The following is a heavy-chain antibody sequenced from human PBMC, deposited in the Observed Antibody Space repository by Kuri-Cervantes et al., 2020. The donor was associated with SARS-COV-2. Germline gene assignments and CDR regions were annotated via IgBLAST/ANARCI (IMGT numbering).Heavy chain of an antibody. V-gene: IGHV4-39*01. CDR2: IYYSGST. Sequence: GSLRLSCTVSGGSISSSSYYWGWIRQPPGKGPEWIGSIYYSGSTYYNPSLKSRVTISVDTSKNQFSPKLSSVTAADTAVYYCARQMMSSITIFGVVITRNWFDPWGQGTLVTVSS. D-gene: IGHD3-3*01. CDR3: ARQMMSSITIFGVVITRNWFDP. CDR1: GGSISSSSYY. J-gene: IGHJ5*02.